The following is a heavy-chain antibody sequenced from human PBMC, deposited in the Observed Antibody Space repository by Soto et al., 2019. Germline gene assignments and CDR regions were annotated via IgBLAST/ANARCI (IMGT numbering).Heavy chain of an antibody. CDR1: GGSISSYY. Sequence: ETLSLTCTVSGGSISSYYWSWIRQPPGKGLEWIGYIYYSGSTNYNPSLKSRVTISVDTSKNQFSLKLSSVTAADTAVYYCARLNWIYEVGYYHYYLDVWGQRTTVTVSS. J-gene: IGHJ6*03. CDR3: ARLNWIYEVGYYHYYLDV. D-gene: IGHD1-7*01. CDR2: IYYSGST. V-gene: IGHV4-59*01.